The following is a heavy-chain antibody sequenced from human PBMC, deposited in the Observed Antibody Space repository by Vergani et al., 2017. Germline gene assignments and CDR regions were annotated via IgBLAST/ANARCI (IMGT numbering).Heavy chain of an antibody. V-gene: IGHV3-21*01. CDR3: ATLTPLYSSRGY. D-gene: IGHD6-13*01. J-gene: IGHJ4*02. CDR1: GFTFSSYS. CDR2: ISSSSSYI. Sequence: EVQLVESGGGLIQPGGSLRLSCAASGFTFSSYSMNWVRQAPGKGLEWVSSISSSSSYIYYADSVKGRFTISRDNAKNSLYLQMNSLRAEDTAVYYCATLTPLYSSRGYWGQGTLVTVSS.